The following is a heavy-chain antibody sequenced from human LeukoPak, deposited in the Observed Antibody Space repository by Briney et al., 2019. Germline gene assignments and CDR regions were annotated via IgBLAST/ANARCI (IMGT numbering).Heavy chain of an antibody. CDR2: IYYSGST. CDR3: ARLRNYYHYMDV. Sequence: SETLSLTCAVYGGSFSGYYWGWIRQPPGKGLEWIGSIYYSGSTYYNPSLKSRVTISVDTSKKQFSLKLSSVTAADTAVYYCARLRNYYHYMDVWGKGTTVTVSS. J-gene: IGHJ6*03. CDR1: GGSFSGYY. V-gene: IGHV4-39*01.